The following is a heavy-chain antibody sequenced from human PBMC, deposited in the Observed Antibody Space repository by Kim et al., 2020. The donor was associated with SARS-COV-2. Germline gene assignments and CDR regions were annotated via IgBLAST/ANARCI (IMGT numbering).Heavy chain of an antibody. J-gene: IGHJ3*02. V-gene: IGHV3-21*01. Sequence: GGSLRLSCAASGFTFSSYGMNWVRQAPGKGLEWVSAITNDGSVVYYADSVKGRFTISRDNAKNSLFLQMNSLRAEDTAVYYCARGSNRLLYAVDMLGPGKMVTVS. CDR1: GFTFSSYG. CDR2: ITNDGSVV. CDR3: ARGSNRLLYAVDM. D-gene: IGHD2-2*01.